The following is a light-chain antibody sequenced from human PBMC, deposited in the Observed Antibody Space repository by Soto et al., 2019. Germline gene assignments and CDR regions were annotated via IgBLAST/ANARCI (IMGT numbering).Light chain of an antibody. J-gene: IGKJ1*01. Sequence: ELVLTQSPATLSLSPGESATLSCRASQSVSSYLAWYQQKPGQAPRLLIYGASSRATGIPDRFSGSGSGTDFTLTISRLEPEDFAVYYCHQYNHWLTWTFGQGTKVDIK. CDR1: QSVSSY. V-gene: IGKV3-11*01. CDR3: HQYNHWLTWT. CDR2: GAS.